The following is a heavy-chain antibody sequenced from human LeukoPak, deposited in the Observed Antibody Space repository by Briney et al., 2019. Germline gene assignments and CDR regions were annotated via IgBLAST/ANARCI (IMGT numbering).Heavy chain of an antibody. Sequence: GGSLRLSCAASGFTFITYSMNWVRQAPGKGLEWVSHISGSGGSTYYADSVKGRFTISRDNSKNTLYLQMNSLRAEDTAVYYCAGGPSIAAADVDETTPYYWGQGTLVTVSS. CDR3: AGGPSIAAADVDETTPYY. V-gene: IGHV3-23*01. J-gene: IGHJ4*02. CDR2: ISGSGGST. CDR1: GFTFITYS. D-gene: IGHD6-13*01.